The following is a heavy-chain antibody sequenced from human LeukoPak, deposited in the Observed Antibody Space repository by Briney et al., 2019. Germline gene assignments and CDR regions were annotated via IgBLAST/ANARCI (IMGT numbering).Heavy chain of an antibody. V-gene: IGHV4-4*07. CDR3: ARAPSTVSWVDP. D-gene: IGHD2-8*02. J-gene: IGHJ5*02. CDR1: GGSISGYY. CDR2: IYSSGST. Sequence: SETLSLTCTVSGGSISGYYWSWIRQPAGKGLEWIGRIYSSGSTNYNPSLKSRVTMSVDTSKNQFSLNLSSVTAADTAVYYCARAPSTVSWVDPWGQGTLVTVSS.